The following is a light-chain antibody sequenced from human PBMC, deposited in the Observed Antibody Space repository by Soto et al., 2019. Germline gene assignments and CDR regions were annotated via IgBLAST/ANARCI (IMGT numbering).Light chain of an antibody. CDR2: GAS. J-gene: IGKJ1*01. CDR1: QSLNRD. CDR3: QQYNNWPGT. V-gene: IGKV3-15*01. Sequence: IVMTQSPATLSISPGERATLSCRASQSLNRDLAWYQQKPGQSPRLLIFGASTRATGIPARFSGSGSGTEFTLTIGSLQSEDCALYYCQQYNNWPGTFGQGTKVDI.